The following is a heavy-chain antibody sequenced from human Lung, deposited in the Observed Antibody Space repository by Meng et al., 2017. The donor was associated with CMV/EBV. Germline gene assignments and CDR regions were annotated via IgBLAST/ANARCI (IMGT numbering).Heavy chain of an antibody. Sequence: SGPGLVKPYRTLSLSCAVSGGSLSSRHCWSWVRQPPGKGLEWIGEIYHSGSTNYNPSLKSRVTISVDESKNQFSLRLSSVTAADTAVYYCARVGAYCGGDCYHPRWGQGTLVTVSS. J-gene: IGHJ4*02. V-gene: IGHV4-4*02. D-gene: IGHD2-21*02. CDR3: ARVGAYCGGDCYHPR. CDR1: GGSLSSRHC. CDR2: IYHSGST.